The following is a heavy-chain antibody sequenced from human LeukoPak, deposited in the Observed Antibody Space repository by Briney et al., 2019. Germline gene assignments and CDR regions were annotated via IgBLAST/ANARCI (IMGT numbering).Heavy chain of an antibody. D-gene: IGHD3-22*01. CDR3: ARGGGGYPIELFDY. CDR2: IYYSGST. Sequence: SETLSLTCTVSGGSISSSSYYWGWIRQPPGKGLEWIGSIYYSGSTYYNPSLKSRVTISVDTSKNQFSLKLSSVTAADTAVYYYARGGGGYPIELFDYWGQGTLVTVSS. J-gene: IGHJ4*02. CDR1: GGSISSSSYY. V-gene: IGHV4-39*01.